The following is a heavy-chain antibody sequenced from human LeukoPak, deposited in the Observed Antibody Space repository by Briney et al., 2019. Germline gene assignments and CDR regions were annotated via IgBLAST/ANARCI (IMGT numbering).Heavy chain of an antibody. J-gene: IGHJ4*02. CDR3: ARDGGFSGYYDSSGNTLFDY. CDR2: ISAYNGNT. CDR1: GYTFTSYG. V-gene: IGHV1-18*01. D-gene: IGHD3-22*01. Sequence: ASVKVSCKASGYTFTSYGISWVRQAPGQGLEWMGWISAYNGNTNYAQKLQGRVTMTTDTSTSTAYMELRSLRSDDTAVYYCARDGGFSGYYDSSGNTLFDYWGQGTLVTVSS.